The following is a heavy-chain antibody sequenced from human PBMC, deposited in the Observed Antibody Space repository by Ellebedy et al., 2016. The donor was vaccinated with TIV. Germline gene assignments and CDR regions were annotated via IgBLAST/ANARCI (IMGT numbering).Heavy chain of an antibody. Sequence: PGGSLRLSCAGSGFNFSNHSMNWVRQAPGKGLEWVSSISSRSGYIFYADSMKGRFTISRDNAQNSLYLHMNNLRAEDTAVYYCARDPNSPGDTGYGDYWGQGVVATVST. CDR2: ISSRSGYI. D-gene: IGHD5-12*01. J-gene: IGHJ4*02. CDR1: GFNFSNHS. CDR3: ARDPNSPGDTGYGDY. V-gene: IGHV3-21*04.